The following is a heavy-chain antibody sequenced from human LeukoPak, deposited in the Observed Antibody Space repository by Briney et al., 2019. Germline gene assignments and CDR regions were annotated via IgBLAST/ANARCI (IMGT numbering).Heavy chain of an antibody. CDR1: GFTFSIYS. D-gene: IGHD3/OR15-3a*01. CDR3: ARAFGLTDY. CDR2: ISSSSSTI. J-gene: IGHJ4*02. Sequence: GGSVSLSCAPSGFTFSIYSMNWVRLARGRGREWVSYISSSSSTIYYPDSVKGRFTISRDNAKNSLYLQMNRLRDDDTAVYYCARAFGLTDYWGQGTLVTVSS. V-gene: IGHV3-48*02.